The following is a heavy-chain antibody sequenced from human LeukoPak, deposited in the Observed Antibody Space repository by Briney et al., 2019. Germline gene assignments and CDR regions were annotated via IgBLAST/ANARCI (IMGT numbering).Heavy chain of an antibody. V-gene: IGHV3-7*01. Sequence: GGSLRLSCAASGFTFSTYWMTWVRQTPGKGLEWVANINDDGSEKDYVASVKGRFTVSRDNAENSLYLHMNSLRAEDTGVYYCVRWSGTTYNEGYYYFDYWGQGTLVTVSS. J-gene: IGHJ4*02. D-gene: IGHD1-14*01. CDR3: VRWSGTTYNEGYYYFDY. CDR2: INDDGSEK. CDR1: GFTFSTYW.